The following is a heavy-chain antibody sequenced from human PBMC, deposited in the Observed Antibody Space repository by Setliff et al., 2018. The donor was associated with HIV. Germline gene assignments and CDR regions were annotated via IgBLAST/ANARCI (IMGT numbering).Heavy chain of an antibody. V-gene: IGHV1-18*04. Sequence: ASVKVSCKASGYSFTGYYMHWVRQAPGHGLEWMGWLASYNDDANYAQNLQGRVTMTTDTSTTTAYMELRSLRSDDTAVYYCARDRSIIMTFGGGNDAFDIWGQGTMVTVSS. J-gene: IGHJ3*02. D-gene: IGHD3-16*01. CDR3: ARDRSIIMTFGGGNDAFDI. CDR1: GYSFTGYY. CDR2: LASYNDDA.